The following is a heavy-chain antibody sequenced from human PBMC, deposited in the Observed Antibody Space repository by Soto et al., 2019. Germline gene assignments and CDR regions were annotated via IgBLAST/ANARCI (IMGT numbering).Heavy chain of an antibody. V-gene: IGHV4-34*01. D-gene: IGHD6-13*01. CDR1: GGSFSGYY. CDR3: ARGAAAAGTFDY. J-gene: IGHJ4*02. Sequence: QVQLQQWGAGLLKPSETLSLTCAGYGGSFSGYYWSWIRQPPGKGLEWIGEINHSGSTNYNPSLKSRVTISVDTSKSQFSLKLRSVTAADTAVYYCARGAAAAGTFDYWGQGPLVTVSA. CDR2: INHSGST.